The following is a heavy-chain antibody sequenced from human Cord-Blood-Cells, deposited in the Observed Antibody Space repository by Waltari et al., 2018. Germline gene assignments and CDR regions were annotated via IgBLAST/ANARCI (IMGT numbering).Heavy chain of an antibody. CDR1: VGTFSSYA. CDR3: ARSYGSGSYYFDY. J-gene: IGHJ4*02. Sequence: QVQLVQSGAEVKKPGSSVKVSCKASVGTFSSYALSRVRQAPGQGLEWMGGIIPIFGTANYAQKFQGRVTITADESTSTAYMELSSLRSEDTAVYYCARSYGSGSYYFDYWGQGTLVTVSS. CDR2: IIPIFGTA. D-gene: IGHD3-10*01. V-gene: IGHV1-69*01.